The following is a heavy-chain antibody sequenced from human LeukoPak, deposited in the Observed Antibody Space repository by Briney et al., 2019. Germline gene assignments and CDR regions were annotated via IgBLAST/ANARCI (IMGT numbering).Heavy chain of an antibody. Sequence: GGSLRLSCAASGFTFSSYGMHWVRQAPGKGLEWVAFIRYDGSNKYYADSVKGRFTISRDNSKNTLYLQMGSLRAEDMAVYYCARDQLYYYYMDVWGRGTTVTVSS. CDR2: IRYDGSNK. D-gene: IGHD1-1*01. CDR1: GFTFSSYG. V-gene: IGHV3-30*02. J-gene: IGHJ6*03. CDR3: ARDQLYYYYMDV.